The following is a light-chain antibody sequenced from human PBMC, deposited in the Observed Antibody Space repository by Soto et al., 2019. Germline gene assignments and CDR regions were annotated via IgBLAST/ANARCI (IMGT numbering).Light chain of an antibody. CDR2: DAS. CDR1: QTVSSNY. V-gene: IGKV3-20*01. CDR3: QQYGSSPLT. J-gene: IGKJ4*01. Sequence: EIVLTQSPGTLSLSPGERATLSCRASQTVSSNYLAWYQQKPGQAPRLLIYDASSRATGIPDRFSGSGSGTDFTLTISSLEPEDCAFYYCQQYGSSPLTFGGGTKVEIK.